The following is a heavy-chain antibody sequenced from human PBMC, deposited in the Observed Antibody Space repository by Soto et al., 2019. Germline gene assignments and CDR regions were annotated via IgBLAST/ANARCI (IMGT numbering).Heavy chain of an antibody. D-gene: IGHD6-19*01. Sequence: QVQLVQSGAEVKKPGASVKVSCRASGYTFTSYVISWVRQAPGQGLEGMGGISAYNGNTNFAQKLQGRVTMTTDTSTSTAYMELRSLRSDDTAVYYCARVVATVAGPYGMDVWGQGTTVSVSS. CDR3: ARVVATVAGPYGMDV. CDR1: GYTFTSYV. V-gene: IGHV1-18*01. J-gene: IGHJ6*02. CDR2: ISAYNGNT.